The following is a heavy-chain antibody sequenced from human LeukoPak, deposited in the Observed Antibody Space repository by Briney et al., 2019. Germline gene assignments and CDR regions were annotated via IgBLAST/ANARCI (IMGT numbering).Heavy chain of an antibody. CDR3: ARLKFYDSTGYSPGYYMDV. J-gene: IGHJ6*03. CDR1: GGSIISNY. D-gene: IGHD3-22*01. Sequence: SETLSLTCTVSGGSIISNYWSWIRQSAGTGLEWIGRIYGSGITDYNPSLRSRVTMSLDTSRKQFSLRLTSVTAADTAVYYCARLKFYDSTGYSPGYYMDVWGKGTTVSV. V-gene: IGHV4-4*07. CDR2: IYGSGIT.